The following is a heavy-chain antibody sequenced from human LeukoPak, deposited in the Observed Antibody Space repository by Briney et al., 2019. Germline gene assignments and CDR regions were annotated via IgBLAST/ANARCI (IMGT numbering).Heavy chain of an antibody. CDR3: ARGGGVGVLWFGELLWGLDY. V-gene: IGHV1-8*01. CDR1: GYTFTSYD. D-gene: IGHD3-10*01. J-gene: IGHJ4*02. Sequence: ASVKVSCKASGYTFTSYDINWVRQATGQGLEWMGWMNPNSGNTGYAQKFQGRVTMTRNTSISTAYMELSSLRSEDTAVYYCARGGGVGVLWFGELLWGLDYWGQGTLVTVSS. CDR2: MNPNSGNT.